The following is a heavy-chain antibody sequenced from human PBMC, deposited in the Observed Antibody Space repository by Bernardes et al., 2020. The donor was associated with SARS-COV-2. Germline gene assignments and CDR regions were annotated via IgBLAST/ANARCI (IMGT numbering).Heavy chain of an antibody. CDR3: ARGTSTTVTTSPLDP. CDR2: ISSSSSYI. J-gene: IGHJ5*02. Sequence: GGSLRLSCAASGFTFSSYSMNWVRQAPGKGLEWVSSISSSSSYIYYADSVKGRFTISRDNAKNSLYLQMNSLRAEDTAVYYCARGTSTTVTTSPLDPWGQGTLVTVSS. V-gene: IGHV3-21*01. CDR1: GFTFSSYS. D-gene: IGHD4-17*01.